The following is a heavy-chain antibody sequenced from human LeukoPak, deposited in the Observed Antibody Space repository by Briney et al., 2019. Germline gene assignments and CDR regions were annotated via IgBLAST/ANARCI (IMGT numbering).Heavy chain of an antibody. CDR2: IRYDGSNK. D-gene: IGHD3-22*01. V-gene: IGHV3-30*02. CDR1: GFTFSSYG. Sequence: GGSLRLSCAASGFTFSSYGMHWVRQAPGKGLEWVAFIRYDGSNKYYADSVKGRFTISRDNSKNTLYLQMNSLRAEDTAVYYCAKTAGYYYDSSGYWYYYYYMDVWGKGTTVTISS. CDR3: AKTAGYYYDSSGYWYYYYYMDV. J-gene: IGHJ6*03.